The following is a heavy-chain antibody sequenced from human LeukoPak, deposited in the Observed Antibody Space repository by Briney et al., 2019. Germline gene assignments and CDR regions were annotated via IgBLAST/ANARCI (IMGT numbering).Heavy chain of an antibody. J-gene: IGHJ4*02. CDR3: ARKENVYYYFDY. Sequence: SETLSLTCAVSGYSITSSSWLGWIRQPPGKGLEWIGYIYHSGTTYYNPSLQSRVTMSVDTSKNQFSLKLSSVTAVDTAVYYCARKENVYYYFDYWGQGTLVTVSS. V-gene: IGHV4-28*01. D-gene: IGHD3-10*01. CDR1: GYSITSSSW. CDR2: IYHSGTT.